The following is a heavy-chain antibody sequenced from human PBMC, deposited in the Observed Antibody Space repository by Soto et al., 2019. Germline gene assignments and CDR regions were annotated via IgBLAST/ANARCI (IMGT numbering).Heavy chain of an antibody. Sequence: QVQLVQSGAEVKKPGSSVKVSCKASGGTFSSYAISWVRQAPGQGLEWMGGIIPIFGTANYAQKFQGRVKITADESTSTAYMELSSLRSEDTAVYYCARDKVRSRITMVRGVTQYYFAYWGQGTLVTVSS. CDR3: ARDKVRSRITMVRGVTQYYFAY. V-gene: IGHV1-69*12. CDR1: GGTFSSYA. J-gene: IGHJ4*02. D-gene: IGHD3-10*01. CDR2: IIPIFGTA.